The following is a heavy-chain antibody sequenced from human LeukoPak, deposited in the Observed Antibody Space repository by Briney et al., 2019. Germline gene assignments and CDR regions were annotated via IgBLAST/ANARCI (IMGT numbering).Heavy chain of an antibody. CDR1: GFTVSNHY. CDR3: VRGRAWFDP. J-gene: IGHJ5*02. CDR2: IYYSGST. D-gene: IGHD3-16*01. Sequence: GSLRLSCAASGFTVSNHYMSWVRQAPGKGLEWIGSIYYSGSTYYNPSLKSRVTISVDTSKNQFSLKLSSVTAADTAVYYCVRGRAWFDPWGQGTLVTVSS. V-gene: IGHV4-59*05.